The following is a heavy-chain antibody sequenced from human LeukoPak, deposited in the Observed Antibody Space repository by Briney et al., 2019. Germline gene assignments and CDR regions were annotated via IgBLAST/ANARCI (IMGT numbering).Heavy chain of an antibody. D-gene: IGHD4-17*01. CDR1: GFTFSSYG. V-gene: IGHV3-30*03. CDR2: IPNDRRNN. CDR3: ARDPFMTTGWGIDY. Sequence: GGSLRLSCAASGFTFSSYGMHWVRQASGKGLEWVAVIPNDRRNNYYADSVKGRFTISRDNARNSLYLQMNSLRDEDTAVYYCARDPFMTTGWGIDYWGQGTLVTVSS. J-gene: IGHJ4*02.